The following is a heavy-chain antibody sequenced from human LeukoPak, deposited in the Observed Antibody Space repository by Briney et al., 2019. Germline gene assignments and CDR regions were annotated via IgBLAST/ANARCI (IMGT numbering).Heavy chain of an antibody. D-gene: IGHD3-3*01. CDR2: INHSGST. J-gene: IGHJ5*02. Sequence: SSETLSLTCAVYGGSFSVYYWSWIRQPPGKGLEWIGEINHSGSTNYNPSLKSRVTISVDTSKNQFSLKLSSVTAADTAVYYCARADYDFWSGYYTKGGIWFDPWGQGTLVTVSS. CDR3: ARADYDFWSGYYTKGGIWFDP. CDR1: GGSFSVYY. V-gene: IGHV4-34*01.